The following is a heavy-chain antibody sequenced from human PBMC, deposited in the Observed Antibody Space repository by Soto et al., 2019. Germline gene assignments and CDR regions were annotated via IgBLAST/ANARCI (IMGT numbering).Heavy chain of an antibody. J-gene: IGHJ6*02. D-gene: IGHD4-17*01. Sequence: QVQLQESGPGLLKPSETLSLTCTVSGGSISSYYWSCIRQPAGKGLGWIGRIYTSGRTNYNHSLKSRLTMSVDTSNNQCAQNLSSVPAADTAVYYCARAHGETTRYYYYYGMDVRGQGTTVTVSS. V-gene: IGHV4-4*07. CDR3: ARAHGETTRYYYYYGMDV. CDR2: IYTSGRT. CDR1: GGSISSYY.